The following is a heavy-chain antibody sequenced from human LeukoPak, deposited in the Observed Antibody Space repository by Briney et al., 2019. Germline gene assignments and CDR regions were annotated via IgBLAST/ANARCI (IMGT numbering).Heavy chain of an antibody. Sequence: GASVKVSCKPSRYTFTSYGISRLRQAPRPRLEWMGWISAYNGNTNYAQKLQGRVTMTTDTYTSTAYMELRSLRSDDTAVYYCARDTSGYDLHYMEVWGKGTTVTISS. CDR3: ARDTSGYDLHYMEV. J-gene: IGHJ6*03. CDR2: ISAYNGNT. D-gene: IGHD5-12*01. V-gene: IGHV1-18*01. CDR1: RYTFTSYG.